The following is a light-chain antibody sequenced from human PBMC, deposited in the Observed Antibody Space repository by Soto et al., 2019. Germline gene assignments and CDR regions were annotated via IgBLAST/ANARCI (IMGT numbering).Light chain of an antibody. CDR1: QSVSSY. V-gene: IGKV3-11*01. J-gene: IGKJ1*01. CDR2: GAS. Sequence: IVLTQSPATPSLSPGERATLSCRASQSVSSYLAWYQQKPGQAPRLLIYGASRRVTGFPARFSGSVSGTDGTFTISGLESEDDTVYSCQQSDNGPWTLGEGTKVDIK. CDR3: QQSDNGPWT.